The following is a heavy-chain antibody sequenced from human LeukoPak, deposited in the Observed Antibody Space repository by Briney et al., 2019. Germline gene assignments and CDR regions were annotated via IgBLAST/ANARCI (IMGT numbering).Heavy chain of an antibody. J-gene: IGHJ4*02. CDR2: IFYSGST. Sequence: SETLSLTCSVSGGSISSSNYFWGWIRQPPGQGLEWIGSIFYSGSTYYNPSLKGRVTISVDTSKNQFSLKLSSATATDTAVYYCASVDYNWNYFHFWGQGTLVTVSS. V-gene: IGHV4-39*01. D-gene: IGHD1-20*01. CDR3: ASVDYNWNYFHF. CDR1: GGSISSSNYF.